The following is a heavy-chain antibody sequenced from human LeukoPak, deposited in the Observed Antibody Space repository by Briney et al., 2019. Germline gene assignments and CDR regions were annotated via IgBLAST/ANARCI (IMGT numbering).Heavy chain of an antibody. Sequence: ASVKVSCKVSGYTLTELSMHWVRQAPGKGLEWMGGFDPGDGETIYAQKFQGRVTMTEDTSTDTAYMELSSLRSEDTAVYYCATGGPHYYGSGSYLYWGQGTLVTVSS. CDR3: ATGGPHYYGSGSYLY. V-gene: IGHV1-24*01. D-gene: IGHD3-10*01. CDR2: FDPGDGET. J-gene: IGHJ4*02. CDR1: GYTLTELS.